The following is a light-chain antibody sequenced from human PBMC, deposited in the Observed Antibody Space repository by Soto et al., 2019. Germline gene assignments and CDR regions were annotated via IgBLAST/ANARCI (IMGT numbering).Light chain of an antibody. CDR1: TSDVGGYIS. Sequence: QSALTQPASVSGSPGQSVTISCTGTTSDVGGYISVSWYQQHPGKAPKLRIYEVSNRPSGVSNRFSGSKFGNTASLTISGLQAEDEADYHCSSYSSGSTLYVFGTGTKLTVL. CDR2: EVS. V-gene: IGLV2-14*01. J-gene: IGLJ1*01. CDR3: SSYSSGSTLYV.